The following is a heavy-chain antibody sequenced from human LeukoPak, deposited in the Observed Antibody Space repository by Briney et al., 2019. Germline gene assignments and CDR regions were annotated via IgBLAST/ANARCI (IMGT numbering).Heavy chain of an antibody. D-gene: IGHD5-18*01. CDR3: ARSDTAMGDFDY. CDR2: INHSGST. J-gene: IGHJ4*02. CDR1: GGSFSGYY. Sequence: SETLSLTCAVYGGSFSGYYWSWIRQPPGKGLEWIGEINHSGSTNYNSSLKSRVTISVDTSKNQFSLKLSSVTAADTAVYYCARSDTAMGDFDYWGQGTLVTVSS. V-gene: IGHV4-34*01.